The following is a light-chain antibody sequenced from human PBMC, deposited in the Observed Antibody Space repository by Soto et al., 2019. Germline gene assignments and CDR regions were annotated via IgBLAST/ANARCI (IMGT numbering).Light chain of an antibody. Sequence: EIVMTQSPATLSVSPGERATLSCRASQSVSSNLAWYQQKPGQAPRRLIYGASTRATGIPARFSGSGSGTDFTLTISSLQSEDFAVYYCQQYNNWPRTFGQGTKVDIK. V-gene: IGKV3-15*01. CDR3: QQYNNWPRT. CDR1: QSVSSN. CDR2: GAS. J-gene: IGKJ1*01.